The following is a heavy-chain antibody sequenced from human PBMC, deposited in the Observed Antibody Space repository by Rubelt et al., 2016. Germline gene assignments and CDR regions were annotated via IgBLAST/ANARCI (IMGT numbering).Heavy chain of an antibody. Sequence: QVQLQQWGAGLLKPSETLSLTCAAYGGSFSGYYWSWIRQPPGKGLEWIGEINHSGSTNYNPPLKSRVTISVDTSKNQFSLKLSSVTAADTAVYYCARARSGGDYWGQGTLVTVSS. CDR2: INHSGST. D-gene: IGHD2-15*01. J-gene: IGHJ4*02. CDR3: ARARSGGDY. CDR1: GGSFSGYY. V-gene: IGHV4-34*01.